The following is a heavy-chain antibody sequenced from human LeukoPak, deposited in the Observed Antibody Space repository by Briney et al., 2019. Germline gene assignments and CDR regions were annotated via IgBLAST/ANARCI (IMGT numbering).Heavy chain of an antibody. Sequence: PGGSLRLSCAASGFTFSSYWMSWVRQAPGKGLEWVANIKQDGSEKYYVDSVKGRFTISRDNAKNSLYLQMNSLRAEDTAVYYCAREILQWLSPRGAFDIWGQGTIVTVSS. J-gene: IGHJ3*02. D-gene: IGHD6-19*01. CDR2: IKQDGSEK. V-gene: IGHV3-7*01. CDR1: GFTFSSYW. CDR3: AREILQWLSPRGAFDI.